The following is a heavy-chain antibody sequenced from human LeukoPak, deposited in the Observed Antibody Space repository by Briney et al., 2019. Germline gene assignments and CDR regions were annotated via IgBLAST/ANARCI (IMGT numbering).Heavy chain of an antibody. Sequence: PGGSLRLSCAASGFTFSNYAMTWVRQAPGKGLEWVSDISGSGGTTHYADSVKGRFSISRDNSKNTLYLQMNSLRAEDTAVYYCAKEYAYGSGNYYNGNWFDPWGQGTLVTVSS. D-gene: IGHD3-10*01. CDR2: ISGSGGTT. CDR1: GFTFSNYA. CDR3: AKEYAYGSGNYYNGNWFDP. J-gene: IGHJ5*02. V-gene: IGHV3-23*01.